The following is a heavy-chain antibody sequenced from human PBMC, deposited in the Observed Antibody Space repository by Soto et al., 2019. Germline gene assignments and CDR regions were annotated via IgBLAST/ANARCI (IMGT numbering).Heavy chain of an antibody. Sequence: GGSLTLSCAASGFTFSSYDMHWVRQATGKGLEWVSAIGTAGDPYYPGSVKGRFTISRDNAKNTLYLQMNILRVEDTAVYFCATAGNYRFDNWGLGTLVTVSS. CDR1: GFTFSSYD. D-gene: IGHD1-1*01. J-gene: IGHJ4*02. V-gene: IGHV3-13*05. CDR3: ATAGNYRFDN. CDR2: IGTAGDP.